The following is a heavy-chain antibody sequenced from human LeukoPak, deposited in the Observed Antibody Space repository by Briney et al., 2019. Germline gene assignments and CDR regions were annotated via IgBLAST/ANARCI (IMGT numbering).Heavy chain of an antibody. D-gene: IGHD3-9*01. J-gene: IGHJ4*02. CDR2: IYHSGST. V-gene: IGHV4-4*02. Sequence: SETLSLTCAVSGGSISSSNWWSWVRQPPGKGLEWIGEIYHSGSTNYNPSLKSRVTISVDKSKNQFSLKLSSVTAADTAVYYCAKGRRPLRYGYFDYWGQGTLVTVSS. CDR3: AKGRRPLRYGYFDY. CDR1: GGSISSSNW.